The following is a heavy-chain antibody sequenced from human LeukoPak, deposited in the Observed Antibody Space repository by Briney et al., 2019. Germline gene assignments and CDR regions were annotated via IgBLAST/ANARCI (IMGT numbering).Heavy chain of an antibody. Sequence: SETLSLTCTVSGGSVGSGSSHWVWIRQPPGRGLEWIGYIYYNGNTNYNPSLESRVTISLDTSKNQFSLRLNSVTAADTAVYYCARDLCGGDCYTNFDIWGQGTMVTVSS. D-gene: IGHD2-21*02. J-gene: IGHJ3*02. CDR2: IYYNGNT. CDR3: ARDLCGGDCYTNFDI. CDR1: GGSVGSGSSH. V-gene: IGHV4-61*01.